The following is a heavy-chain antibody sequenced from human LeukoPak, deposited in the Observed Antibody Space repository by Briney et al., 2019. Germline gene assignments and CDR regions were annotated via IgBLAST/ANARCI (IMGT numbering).Heavy chain of an antibody. CDR2: ISSSSSYI. Sequence: GGSLRLSCAASGFTFSSYSMNWVRQAPGKGLEWVSSISSSSSYIYYADSVKGRFTISRDNAKNSLYLQMNSLRAEDTAVYYCARVPAPIAAAGSVFDYWGQGTLVTVSS. CDR3: ARVPAPIAAAGSVFDY. V-gene: IGHV3-21*01. D-gene: IGHD6-13*01. J-gene: IGHJ4*02. CDR1: GFTFSSYS.